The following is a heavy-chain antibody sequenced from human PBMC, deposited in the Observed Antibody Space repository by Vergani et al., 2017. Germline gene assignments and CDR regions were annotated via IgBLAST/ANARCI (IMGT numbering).Heavy chain of an antibody. CDR1: GFTFSSYG. CDR3: ASRPAGVDY. V-gene: IGHV3-30*03. J-gene: IGHJ4*02. CDR2: ISYDGSNK. Sequence: QVQLVESGGGVVQPGRSLRLSCAASGFTFSSYGMHWVRQAPGKGLEWVAVISYDGSNKYYAASVKGRFTISRDNSKNTLYLQMNSLRAEDTAVYYGASRPAGVDYWGQGTLVTVSS.